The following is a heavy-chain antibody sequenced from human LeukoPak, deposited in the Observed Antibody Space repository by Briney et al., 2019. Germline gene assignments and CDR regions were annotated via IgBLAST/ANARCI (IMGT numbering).Heavy chain of an antibody. V-gene: IGHV3-13*01. CDR1: GFTFSSYD. CDR3: ARSDIQHDAFDI. CDR2: IGTAGDT. D-gene: IGHD5-18*01. Sequence: PGRSLRLSCAASGFTFSSYDMHWVRQATGKGLEWVSAIGTAGDTYYPGSVKGRFTISRENAKNSLYLQMNSLRAGDTAVYYCARSDIQHDAFDIWGQGTMVTVSS. J-gene: IGHJ3*02.